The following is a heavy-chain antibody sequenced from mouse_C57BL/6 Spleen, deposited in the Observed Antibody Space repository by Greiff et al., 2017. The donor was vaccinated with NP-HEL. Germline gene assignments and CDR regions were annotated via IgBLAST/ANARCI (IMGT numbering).Heavy chain of an antibody. D-gene: IGHD2-2*01. Sequence: VQLQQPGAELVRPGSSVKLSCKASGYTFISYWMDWVKQRPGQGLEWIGNIYPSDSETHYNQKFKDKATLTVDKSSSTAYMQLSSLTSEDSAVYYCARSTMVTTEGFAYWGQGTLVTVSA. V-gene: IGHV1-61*01. J-gene: IGHJ3*01. CDR1: GYTFISYW. CDR2: IYPSDSET. CDR3: ARSTMVTTEGFAY.